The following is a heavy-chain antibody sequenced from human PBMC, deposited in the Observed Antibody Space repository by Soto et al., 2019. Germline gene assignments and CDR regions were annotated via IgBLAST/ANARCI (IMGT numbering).Heavy chain of an antibody. J-gene: IGHJ6*02. Sequence: QVQLVQSGAEVKKPGASVKVSCKASGYTFTSYGISWVRQAPGQGLEWMGWISAYNGNTNYAQKLQGRVTMTTDTSTSPAYMELRSLRSDDTAVYYCARDRVVRGVIPSQYYYYGMDVWGQGTTVTVSS. D-gene: IGHD3-10*01. CDR2: ISAYNGNT. V-gene: IGHV1-18*01. CDR1: GYTFTSYG. CDR3: ARDRVVRGVIPSQYYYYGMDV.